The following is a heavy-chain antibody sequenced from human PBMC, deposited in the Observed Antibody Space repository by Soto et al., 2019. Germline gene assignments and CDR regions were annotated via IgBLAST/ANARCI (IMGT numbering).Heavy chain of an antibody. CDR2: IIPIFGTA. V-gene: IGHV1-69*13. CDR3: AKGSYYDFWSGYESRPPGYYYYGMAV. D-gene: IGHD3-3*01. Sequence: SVKVSCKASGGTFSSYAISWVRQAPGQGLEWMGGIIPIFGTANYAQKFQGRVTITADESTSTAYMELSSLRSEDTAVYYCAKGSYYDFWSGYESRPPGYYYYGMAVWGQGTTVTVSS. J-gene: IGHJ6*02. CDR1: GGTFSSYA.